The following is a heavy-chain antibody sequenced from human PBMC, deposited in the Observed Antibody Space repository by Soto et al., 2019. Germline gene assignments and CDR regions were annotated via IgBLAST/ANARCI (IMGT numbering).Heavy chain of an antibody. Sequence: GGSLRLSCAASGFTFSSYGMHWVRQAPGKGLEWVAVISYDGSNKYYADSVKGRFTISRDNSKNTLYLQMNSLRAEDTAVYYCAKDLAATILDYWGQGTLVTVSS. V-gene: IGHV3-30*18. J-gene: IGHJ4*02. CDR3: AKDLAATILDY. CDR2: ISYDGSNK. CDR1: GFTFSSYG. D-gene: IGHD5-12*01.